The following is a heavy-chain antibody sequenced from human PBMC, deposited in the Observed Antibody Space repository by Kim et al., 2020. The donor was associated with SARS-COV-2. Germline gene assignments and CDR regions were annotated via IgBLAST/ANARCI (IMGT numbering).Heavy chain of an antibody. Sequence: SETLSLTCAVSGGSFSSYNWWCFVRQPPEGGLEWIGKIYHSGSTNYNPSLKSRVTISVDKSKNEFSLRLNSVTAADTAVYYCARDPSSYGSGNYYYGYYFDYWGQGNLVTVSS. V-gene: IGHV4-4*02. CDR1: GGSFSSYNW. D-gene: IGHD3-10*01. CDR2: IYHSGST. CDR3: ARDPSSYGSGNYYYGYYFDY. J-gene: IGHJ4*02.